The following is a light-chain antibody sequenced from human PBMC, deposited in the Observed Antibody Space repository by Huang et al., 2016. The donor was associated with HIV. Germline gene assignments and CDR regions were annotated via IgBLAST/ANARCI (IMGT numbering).Light chain of an antibody. J-gene: IGKJ1*01. CDR1: QSMSDY. Sequence: EIVLTQSPATLSLSPGDTATLSCRASQSMSDYFAWYQQKPGQAPRLLIFDAPNRSTVIPPRFSGSGSGTDFTLTISSLEPDDLAVYYCQHRGTFGQGTKVEVK. CDR2: DAP. CDR3: QHRGT. V-gene: IGKV3-11*01.